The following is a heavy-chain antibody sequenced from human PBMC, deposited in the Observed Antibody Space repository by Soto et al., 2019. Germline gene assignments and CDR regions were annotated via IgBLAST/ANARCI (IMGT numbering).Heavy chain of an antibody. CDR1: GYNFATYW. CDR2: IYPGDSET. V-gene: IGHV5-51*04. J-gene: IGHJ4*02. Sequence: ESLKISCKGSGYNFATYWICCFLQMAVKGLEWMGIIYPGDSETRYSPSFEGQVTISADKPITTAFLQWSSLEASDSAMYYCARTYYYAAGSYYTPDYWGQGTLVTVSS. D-gene: IGHD3-10*01. CDR3: ARTYYYAAGSYYTPDY.